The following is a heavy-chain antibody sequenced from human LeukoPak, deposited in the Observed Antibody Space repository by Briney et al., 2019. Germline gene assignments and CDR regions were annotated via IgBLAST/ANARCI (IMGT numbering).Heavy chain of an antibody. Sequence: PGGSLRLSCAASAFTFSNHDMNWVRQAPGKGLEWVSYIRSRGGTLDYADSVKGRFTISRDNAKNSLFLQMNSLRAEDTAVYYCARDSWGRPWFGERRTGAFDIWGQGTMVTVSS. CDR2: IRSRGGTL. V-gene: IGHV3-48*03. D-gene: IGHD3-10*01. CDR1: AFTFSNHD. CDR3: ARDSWGRPWFGERRTGAFDI. J-gene: IGHJ3*02.